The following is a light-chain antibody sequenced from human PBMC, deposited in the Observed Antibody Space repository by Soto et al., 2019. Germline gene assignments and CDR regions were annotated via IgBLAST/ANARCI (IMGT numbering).Light chain of an antibody. J-gene: IGKJ3*01. CDR3: QQYYIYPPA. CDR1: ETLRGW. Sequence: DIQMTQAPSILSASVGDRVTITCRASETLRGWLAWYQQKPGTAPRLLIYQTSSLQSGVPSRFSGSGSETEFTLAISSLQPEDFATYYCQQYYIYPPAFGLGTKVDIK. V-gene: IGKV1-5*03. CDR2: QTS.